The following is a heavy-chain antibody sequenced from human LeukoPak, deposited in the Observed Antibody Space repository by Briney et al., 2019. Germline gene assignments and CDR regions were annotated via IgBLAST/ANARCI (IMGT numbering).Heavy chain of an antibody. V-gene: IGHV1-2*02. J-gene: IGHJ4*02. CDR1: GYTFTGYF. Sequence: ASVKVSCKASGYTFTGYFMHWVRQAPGQGLEWMGWINPNSGGTKYAQKFQGRVTMTRDTSISTAYMELRSLRSDDTAVYYCARDAGYYFDYWGQGTLVTVSS. CDR3: ARDAGYYFDY. D-gene: IGHD1-14*01. CDR2: INPNSGGT.